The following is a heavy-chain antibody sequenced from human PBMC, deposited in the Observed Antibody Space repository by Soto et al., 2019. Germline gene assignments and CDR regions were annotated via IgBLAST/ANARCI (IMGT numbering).Heavy chain of an antibody. CDR2: IYYSGST. Sequence: TCTVSGGSISSYYWSWIRQPPGKGLEWIGYIYYSGSTNYNPSLKSRVTISVDTSKNQFSLKLSSVTAADTAVYYCARDQATAAGDYFDYWGQGTLVTVSS. D-gene: IGHD6-13*01. V-gene: IGHV4-59*01. J-gene: IGHJ4*02. CDR1: GGSISSYY. CDR3: ARDQATAAGDYFDY.